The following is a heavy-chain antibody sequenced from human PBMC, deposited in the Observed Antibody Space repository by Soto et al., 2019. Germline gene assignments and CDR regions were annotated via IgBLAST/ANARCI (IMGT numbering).Heavy chain of an antibody. Sequence: XGCLRRTCAASGFTFSSYCMHWVRQAPGKGLEWVAVIWYDGTNKYYADSVKGRFTISRDNSKNTLYLQVNSLRAEDTAVYYCTKGAEGGAYYGMDVWGQGTTVTVSS. V-gene: IGHV3-30*02. CDR1: GFTFSSYC. CDR2: IWYDGTNK. D-gene: IGHD3-16*01. J-gene: IGHJ6*02. CDR3: TKGAEGGAYYGMDV.